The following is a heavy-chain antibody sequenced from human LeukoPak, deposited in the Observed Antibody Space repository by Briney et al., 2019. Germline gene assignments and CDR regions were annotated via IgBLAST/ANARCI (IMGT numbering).Heavy chain of an antibody. J-gene: IGHJ4*02. Sequence: GGSLRLSCAASGFTFSSYSMNWVRQAPRKGLEWVSSISSSSSYIYYADSVKGRFTISRDNAKNSLYLQMNSLRAEDTAVYYCARGNVADYYDSSGYPPVYFDYWGQGTLVTVSS. CDR2: ISSSSSYI. D-gene: IGHD3-22*01. CDR3: ARGNVADYYDSSGYPPVYFDY. CDR1: GFTFSSYS. V-gene: IGHV3-21*01.